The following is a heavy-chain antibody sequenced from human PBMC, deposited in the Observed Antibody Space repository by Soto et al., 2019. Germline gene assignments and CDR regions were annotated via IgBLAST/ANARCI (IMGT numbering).Heavy chain of an antibody. Sequence: SQTLSLTCAISGDSVSSNSAAWNWIRQSPSRGLEWLGRTYYRSKWYNDYAVSVKSRITINPDTSKNQFSLQLNSVTPEDTAVYYCARHGIRYSSSSPYYYYYMDVWGKGTTVTVSS. CDR2: TYYRSKWYN. CDR1: GDSVSSNSAA. D-gene: IGHD6-6*01. CDR3: ARHGIRYSSSSPYYYYYMDV. J-gene: IGHJ6*03. V-gene: IGHV6-1*01.